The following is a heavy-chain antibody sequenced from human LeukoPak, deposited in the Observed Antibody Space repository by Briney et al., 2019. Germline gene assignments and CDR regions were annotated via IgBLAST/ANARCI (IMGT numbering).Heavy chain of an antibody. CDR1: GGSFSGYY. CDR2: INHSGST. Sequence: SETLSLTCAVYGGSFSGYYWSWIRQPPGKGLDWIGEINHSGSTNYNPSLKSRVTISVDTSKNQFSLRLSSVTAADTAVYYCARKQMTYYYDSSGYYAHWGQGTLVTVSS. CDR3: ARKQMTYYYDSSGYYAH. J-gene: IGHJ4*02. D-gene: IGHD3-22*01. V-gene: IGHV4-34*01.